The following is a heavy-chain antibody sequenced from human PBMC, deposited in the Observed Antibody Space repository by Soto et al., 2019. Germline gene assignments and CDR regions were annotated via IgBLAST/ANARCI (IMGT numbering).Heavy chain of an antibody. J-gene: IGHJ3*02. CDR3: ARDPYYYDNSGHPHQEDAFDI. CDR1: GYSISSGYY. D-gene: IGHD3-22*01. V-gene: IGHV4-38-2*02. Sequence: SDTLSLTSAVSGYSISSGYYWGWIRQPPGKGLECIGSIYHSGSTYYNPSLKSRVTISVDTSKNQFSLKLSSVTAADTAIYYCARDPYYYDNSGHPHQEDAFDIWGQGTMVTVSS. CDR2: IYHSGST.